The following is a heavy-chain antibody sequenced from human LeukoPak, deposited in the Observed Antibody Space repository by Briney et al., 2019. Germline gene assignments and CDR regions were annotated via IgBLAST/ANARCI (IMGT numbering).Heavy chain of an antibody. J-gene: IGHJ6*03. Sequence: ASVKVSCKASGYTFTSYAMHWVRQAPGQRLEWMGWINAGNGNTKYSQEFQGRVTITRDTSASTAYMELSSLRSEDMAVYYCARGTYCSGGSCYYMDVWGKGTTVTISS. V-gene: IGHV1-3*03. D-gene: IGHD2-15*01. CDR3: ARGTYCSGGSCYYMDV. CDR2: INAGNGNT. CDR1: GYTFTSYA.